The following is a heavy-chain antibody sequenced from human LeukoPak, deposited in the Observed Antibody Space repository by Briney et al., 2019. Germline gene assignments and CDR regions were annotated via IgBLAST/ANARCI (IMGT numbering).Heavy chain of an antibody. CDR2: ISSSSSYI. J-gene: IGHJ4*02. CDR1: GFTFSSYS. V-gene: IGHV3-21*01. CDR3: ARDHSLGTDRVRGKYDY. D-gene: IGHD1-14*01. Sequence: GGSLRLSCAASGFTFSSYSMNWVRQAPGKGLEWVSSISSSSSYIYYADSVKGRFTISRDDAKNSLCLQMNSLRAEDTAVYYCARDHSLGTDRVRGKYDYWGQGTLVTVSS.